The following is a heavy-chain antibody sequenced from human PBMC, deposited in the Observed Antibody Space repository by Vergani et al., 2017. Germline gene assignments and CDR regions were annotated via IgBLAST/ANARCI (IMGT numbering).Heavy chain of an antibody. CDR2: IYYSGST. CDR1: GGSVRSSSYY. Sequence: QLHLQESGPGLLKPSETLSLTCSVSGGSVRSSSYYWGWIRQPPGKGLEWIGSIYYSGSTYYNPSLKSRVTISVDTSKNQFSLKLSSVTAADTAVYYCARHVEYSSDYWGQGTLVTVSA. D-gene: IGHD6-6*01. V-gene: IGHV4-39*01. CDR3: ARHVEYSSDY. J-gene: IGHJ4*02.